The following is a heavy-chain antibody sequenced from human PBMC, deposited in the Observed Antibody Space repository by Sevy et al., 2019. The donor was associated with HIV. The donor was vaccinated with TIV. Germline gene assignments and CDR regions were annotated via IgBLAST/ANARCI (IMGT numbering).Heavy chain of an antibody. D-gene: IGHD1-26*01. CDR1: GFTFSSYS. Sequence: RGSLRLSCAASGFTFSSYSMNWVRQAPGKGLEWVSYISSSSSTIYYADSVKGRFTISRDNAKNSLYLQMNSLRDEDTAVYYCARDREYSGSYDAFDIWGQGTMVTVSS. CDR2: ISSSSSTI. CDR3: ARDREYSGSYDAFDI. J-gene: IGHJ3*02. V-gene: IGHV3-48*02.